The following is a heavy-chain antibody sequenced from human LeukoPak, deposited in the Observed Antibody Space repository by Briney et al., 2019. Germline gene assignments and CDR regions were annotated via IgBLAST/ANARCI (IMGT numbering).Heavy chain of an antibody. J-gene: IGHJ5*02. V-gene: IGHV1-69*04. Sequence: SVKVSCKASGGTFSSYAISWVRQAPGQGLEWMGRIIPILGIANYAQKFQGRVTITADNSTSTAYMELSSLRSEDTAVYYCASVDTAMLLGFDPWGQGTLVTVPS. CDR1: GGTFSSYA. CDR2: IIPILGIA. CDR3: ASVDTAMLLGFDP. D-gene: IGHD5-18*01.